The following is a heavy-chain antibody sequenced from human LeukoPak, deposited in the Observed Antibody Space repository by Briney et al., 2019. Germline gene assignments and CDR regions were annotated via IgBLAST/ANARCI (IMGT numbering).Heavy chain of an antibody. V-gene: IGHV3-48*02. J-gene: IGHJ4*02. CDR3: ARGLRVLLWFGEENFDY. Sequence: AGGSLRLSCAASGFTFSSYSMNWVRQAPGKGLEWVSYISSSSSTIYYADSVKGRFTISRDNAKNSLYLQMNSLRDEDTAVYYCARGLRVLLWFGEENFDYWGQGTLVTVSS. D-gene: IGHD3-10*01. CDR2: ISSSSSTI. CDR1: GFTFSSYS.